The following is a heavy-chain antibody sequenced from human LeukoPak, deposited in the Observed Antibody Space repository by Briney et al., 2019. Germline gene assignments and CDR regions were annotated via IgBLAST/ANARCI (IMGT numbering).Heavy chain of an antibody. CDR3: ARGPGDV. J-gene: IGHJ6*02. CDR2: INHSGST. Sequence: SETLSLTCTVSGGSISSYYWSWIRQPPGKGLEWIGEINHSGSTNYNPSLKSRVTISVDTSKNQFSLKLSSVTAADTAVYYCARGPGDVWGQGTTVTVSS. CDR1: GGSISSYY. V-gene: IGHV4-34*01.